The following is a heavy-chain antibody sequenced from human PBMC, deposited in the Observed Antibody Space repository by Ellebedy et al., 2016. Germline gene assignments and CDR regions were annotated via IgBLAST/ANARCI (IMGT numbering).Heavy chain of an antibody. V-gene: IGHV5-51*01. D-gene: IGHD2-2*01. Sequence: ASVKVSCKGSGYSFSTNWIAWVRQMPGKGLEWMGIIYPGDSDTKYRPSFQGLVTISADTSISTSYVQWSSLKAPDTAKYNCARGVTTASNGAFDIWGQGTMVTVSS. CDR3: ARGVTTASNGAFDI. CDR1: GYSFSTNW. J-gene: IGHJ3*02. CDR2: IYPGDSDT.